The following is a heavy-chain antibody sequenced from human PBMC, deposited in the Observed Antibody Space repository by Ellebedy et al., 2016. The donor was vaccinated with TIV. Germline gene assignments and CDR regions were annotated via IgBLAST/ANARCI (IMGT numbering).Heavy chain of an antibody. J-gene: IGHJ4*02. V-gene: IGHV3-53*01. Sequence: GESLKISCAASGFTVSNNYMIWVRQAPGKGLEWVSLIYSGGSTYYADAVKGRFTISRDNSKNTLYLQMNSPRAEDTAVYYCARNPSGSHYGWGRGTLVTVSS. CDR3: ARNPSGSHYG. CDR2: IYSGGST. D-gene: IGHD1-26*01. CDR1: GFTVSNNY.